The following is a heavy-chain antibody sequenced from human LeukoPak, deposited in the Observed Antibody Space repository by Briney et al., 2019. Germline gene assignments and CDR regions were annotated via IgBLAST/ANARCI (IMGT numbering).Heavy chain of an antibody. Sequence: GGSLRLSCAASGFTFSNYGMHWVRQAPGKGLEWVTVISYDASNKYYADSVRGRFTISRDNSKNTLYLQMNSLRAEDTAVYYCASAAAAAWSYFDYWGQGTLVTISS. D-gene: IGHD6-25*01. CDR2: ISYDASNK. J-gene: IGHJ4*02. CDR1: GFTFSNYG. V-gene: IGHV3-30*03. CDR3: ASAAAAAWSYFDY.